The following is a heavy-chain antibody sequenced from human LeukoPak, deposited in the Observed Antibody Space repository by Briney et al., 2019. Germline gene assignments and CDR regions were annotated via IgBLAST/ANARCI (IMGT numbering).Heavy chain of an antibody. J-gene: IGHJ4*02. CDR2: IKQDGSEK. Sequence: GGSLRLSCAASGFTFSSYWMSWVRQAPGRGLEWVANIKQDGSEKYYVDSVKGRFTISRDNAKNSLYLQMNSLRAEDTAVYYCARDDIAVASDYWGQGTLVTVSS. D-gene: IGHD6-19*01. CDR1: GFTFSSYW. CDR3: ARDDIAVASDY. V-gene: IGHV3-7*01.